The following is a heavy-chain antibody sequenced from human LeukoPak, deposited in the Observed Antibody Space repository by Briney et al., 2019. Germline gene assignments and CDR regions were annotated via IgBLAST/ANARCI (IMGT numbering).Heavy chain of an antibody. D-gene: IGHD5-18*01. V-gene: IGHV3-66*01. CDR3: ARGKRYSYGQTYYFDY. Sequence: GGSLRLSCAASGFTVSSNYMSWVRQAPGKGLEWVSVIYSGGSTYYADSVKGRFTISRDNSKNTLYLQMNSLRAEDTAVYYCARGKRYSYGQTYYFDYWGQGTLVTVSS. J-gene: IGHJ4*02. CDR2: IYSGGST. CDR1: GFTVSSNY.